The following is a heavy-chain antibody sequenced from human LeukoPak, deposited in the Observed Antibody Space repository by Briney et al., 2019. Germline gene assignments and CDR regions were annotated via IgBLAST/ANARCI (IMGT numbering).Heavy chain of an antibody. D-gene: IGHD3-22*01. Sequence: PGGSLRLSCAASGFTFSSYAMSWVRQAPGKGLEWVSAISGSGGDTYYADSVRGRFTISRDNPKNTLYLQMNSLRAEDTAVYYCAKGSSGANYFFDFWGRGTLVTVSS. CDR2: ISGSGGDT. CDR1: GFTFSSYA. CDR3: AKGSSGANYFFDF. J-gene: IGHJ4*02. V-gene: IGHV3-23*01.